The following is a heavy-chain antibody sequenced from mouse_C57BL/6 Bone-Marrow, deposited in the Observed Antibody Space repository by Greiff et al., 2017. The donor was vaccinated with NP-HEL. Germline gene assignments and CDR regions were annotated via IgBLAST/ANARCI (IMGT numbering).Heavy chain of an antibody. CDR2: IWSDGST. CDR3: ARQGVVVAPYAMDY. D-gene: IGHD1-1*01. V-gene: IGHV2-6-1*01. Sequence: QVQLKESGPGLVAPSQSLSITCTVSGFSLTSYGVHWVRQPPGKGLEWLVVIWSDGSTTYNSALKSRLSISKDNSKSQVFLKMNSLQTDDTAMYYCARQGVVVAPYAMDYWGQGTSVTVSS. J-gene: IGHJ4*01. CDR1: GFSLTSYG.